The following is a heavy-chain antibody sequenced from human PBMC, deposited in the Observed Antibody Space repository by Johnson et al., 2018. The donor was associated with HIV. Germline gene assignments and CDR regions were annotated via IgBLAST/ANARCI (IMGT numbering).Heavy chain of an antibody. J-gene: IGHJ3*01. D-gene: IGHD3-22*01. CDR3: AKARFFGERPDSLEL. V-gene: IGHV3-30*18. Sequence: QMLLVESGGGGVQPGRSLRLSCAASGFTFSDYGMHWVRQAPGKGLEWVAVISYDGSNKYYADSVKGRFTISRDNSKNTLYLQMNTLTTEDTAVYHCAKARFFGERPDSLELWGQGTMVTVSS. CDR2: ISYDGSNK. CDR1: GFTFSDYG.